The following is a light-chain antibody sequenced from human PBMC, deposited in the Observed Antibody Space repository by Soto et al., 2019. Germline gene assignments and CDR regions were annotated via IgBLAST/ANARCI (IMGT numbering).Light chain of an antibody. CDR2: GNS. V-gene: IGLV1-40*01. CDR3: QSYDSSLSGDV. J-gene: IGLJ1*01. Sequence: QSVLTQPPSVSGAPGQRVTISCTGSSSNIGAGYDVHWYQQLPGTAPKLLIYGNSNRPSGVPDRFSGSKSGTSASLAITGLQAEDEADYDCQSYDSSLSGDVFGTGTKLPVL. CDR1: SSNIGAGYD.